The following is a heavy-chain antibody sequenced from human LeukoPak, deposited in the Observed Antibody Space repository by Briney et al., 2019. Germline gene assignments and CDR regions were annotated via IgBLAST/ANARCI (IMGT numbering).Heavy chain of an antibody. D-gene: IGHD3-22*01. CDR3: ARYYYDSSVTYYYMDV. J-gene: IGHJ6*03. CDR1: GFTFSSYW. V-gene: IGHV4-34*01. Sequence: GSLRLSCPASGFTFSSYWMSWVRQAPGKGLEWIGEINHSGSTNYNPSLKSRVTISVDTSKNQFSLKLSSVTAADTAVYYCARYYYDSSVTYYYMDVWGKGTTVTISS. CDR2: INHSGST.